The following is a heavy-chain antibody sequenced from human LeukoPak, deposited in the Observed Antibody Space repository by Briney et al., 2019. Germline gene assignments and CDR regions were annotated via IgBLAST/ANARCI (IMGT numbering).Heavy chain of an antibody. V-gene: IGHV4-4*07. D-gene: IGHD4-23*01. J-gene: IGHJ1*01. Sequence: VKPSETLSLTCTVSGGSISNYFWSWIRQPAGKGLEWIGRIYSSGNTNYYPSLKSRVTISVDTSKNQFSLKLSSVTAADTAVYYCARAEMTTVVTGGFQHWGQGTLVTVSS. CDR2: IYSSGNT. CDR3: ARAEMTTVVTGGFQH. CDR1: GGSISNYF.